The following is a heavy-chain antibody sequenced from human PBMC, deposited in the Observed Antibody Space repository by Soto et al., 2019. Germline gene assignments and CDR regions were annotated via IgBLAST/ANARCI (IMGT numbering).Heavy chain of an antibody. Sequence: GESLKISCQASGYIIKNYWIGWVRQMPGQGLEWMGIIFPADSDTRYSPSFQGHVTISVDKSISTAYVQWSSLKASDSAIYYCFRGGVTSRTFDYWGQGTLVTV. J-gene: IGHJ4*02. CDR3: FRGGVTSRTFDY. CDR1: GYIIKNYW. V-gene: IGHV5-51*01. D-gene: IGHD3-16*01. CDR2: IFPADSDT.